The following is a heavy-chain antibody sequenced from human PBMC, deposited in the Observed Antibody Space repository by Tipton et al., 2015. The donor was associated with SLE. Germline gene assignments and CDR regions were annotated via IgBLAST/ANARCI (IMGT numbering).Heavy chain of an antibody. Sequence: QSGAEVKKPGSSVKVSCKASGGTFSSYAISWVRQAPGQGLEWMGGIIAYNGNTNYAQKLQGRVTMTTDTYTSTAYMELRSLRSDDTAVYYCARAGYSSSWYPDYWGQGTLVTVSS. CDR1: GGTFSSYA. CDR2: IIAYNGNT. V-gene: IGHV1-18*01. J-gene: IGHJ4*02. CDR3: ARAGYSSSWYPDY. D-gene: IGHD6-13*01.